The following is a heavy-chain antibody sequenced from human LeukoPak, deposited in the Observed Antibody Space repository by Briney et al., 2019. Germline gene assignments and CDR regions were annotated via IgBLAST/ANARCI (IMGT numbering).Heavy chain of an antibody. V-gene: IGHV3-21*01. Sequence: GGSLRLSCAASGFTFSSYYMTWVRQAPGKGLEWVSSISGASAYMYSTDSVKGRFTISRDNAKNSLYLHMNSLRAEDTAVYYCVRGWTTVTTSIDHWGQGTLVTVSS. D-gene: IGHD4-17*01. CDR3: VRGWTTVTTSIDH. J-gene: IGHJ4*02. CDR2: ISGASAYM. CDR1: GFTFSSYY.